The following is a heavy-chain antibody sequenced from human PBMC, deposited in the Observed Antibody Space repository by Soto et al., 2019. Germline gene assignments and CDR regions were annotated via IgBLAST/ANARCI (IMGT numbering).Heavy chain of an antibody. D-gene: IGHD6-13*01. CDR3: ARVSRYSSSWRYDAFDI. Sequence: TVSGGSISSYYWSWIRQPPGKGLEWIGYIYYSGSTNYNPSLKSRVTISVDTSKNRFSLKLSSVTAADTAVYYCARVSRYSSSWRYDAFDIWDQETMVTASS. CDR1: GGSISSYY. CDR2: IYYSGST. J-gene: IGHJ3*02. V-gene: IGHV4-59*01.